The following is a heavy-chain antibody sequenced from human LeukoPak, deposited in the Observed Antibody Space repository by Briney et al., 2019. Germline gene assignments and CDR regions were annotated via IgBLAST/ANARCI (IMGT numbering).Heavy chain of an antibody. Sequence: GGSLRLSCAASGFTFSSYGMHWVRQAPGMGLEWVAVISYDGSNKYYADSVKGRFTISRDNSKNTLYLQMNSLRAEDTAVYYCAKDSQGLIDIWGQGTMVTVSS. CDR3: AKDSQGLIDI. D-gene: IGHD6-25*01. J-gene: IGHJ3*02. CDR2: ISYDGSNK. V-gene: IGHV3-30*18. CDR1: GFTFSSYG.